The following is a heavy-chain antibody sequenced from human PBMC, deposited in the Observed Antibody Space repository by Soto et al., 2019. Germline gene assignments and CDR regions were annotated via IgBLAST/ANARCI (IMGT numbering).Heavy chain of an antibody. CDR1: GFAFSGSS. Sequence: GGSLRVSWAASGFAFSGSSLHWVRQASGKGLEWVGRIRNKANSYATAYGVSVKGRFTISRDDSKNTAFLQMNSLKIEDTALYYFTSHAPEDMKPRGGPGTLVTV. V-gene: IGHV3-73*01. CDR2: IRNKANSYAT. J-gene: IGHJ2*01. CDR3: TSHAPEDMKPR.